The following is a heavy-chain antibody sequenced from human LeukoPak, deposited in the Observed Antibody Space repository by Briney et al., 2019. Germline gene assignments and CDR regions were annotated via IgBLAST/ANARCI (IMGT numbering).Heavy chain of an antibody. CDR2: IYTSGST. V-gene: IGHV4-4*07. CDR3: ATSSKVVRPDSWDY. Sequence: PSETLSLTCTVSGGSISTYYWSWIRQSPGKGLEWIGHIYTSGSTNYNPSLKSRVTMTIDTSKKEVSLKLTSVTASDTSIYFCATSSKVVRPDSWDYWGQGTLVTVSS. J-gene: IGHJ4*02. CDR1: GGSISTYY. D-gene: IGHD6-6*01.